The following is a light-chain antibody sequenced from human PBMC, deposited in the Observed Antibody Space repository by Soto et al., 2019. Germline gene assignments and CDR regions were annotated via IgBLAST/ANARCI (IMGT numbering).Light chain of an antibody. CDR2: GAS. CDR3: QQYGSSGA. J-gene: IGKJ1*01. Sequence: EIVLTQSPGTLSLSPGERATLSCRASQSVSNNYLAWYQQKPGQAPRLLIYGASNRATGIPDRFSGSGSGTDLTLSISRLEPEDFAVYYWQQYGSSGAFGQVTKVEIK. V-gene: IGKV3-20*01. CDR1: QSVSNNY.